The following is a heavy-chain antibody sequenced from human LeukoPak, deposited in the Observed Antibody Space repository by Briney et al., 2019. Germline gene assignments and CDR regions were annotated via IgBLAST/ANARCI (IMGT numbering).Heavy chain of an antibody. J-gene: IGHJ4*02. D-gene: IGHD3-16*02. Sequence: AASVKVSCKASGYSFTTYAMNLLRQAPGQGLEWMGWINPNTGNPTYAPGFTGRFVFSLDTSVSTAYLQISGLKADDTAVYYCARAYQPLGGLSLPDYWGQGTLVSVSS. CDR2: INPNTGNP. V-gene: IGHV7-4-1*02. CDR1: GYSFTTYA. CDR3: ARAYQPLGGLSLPDY.